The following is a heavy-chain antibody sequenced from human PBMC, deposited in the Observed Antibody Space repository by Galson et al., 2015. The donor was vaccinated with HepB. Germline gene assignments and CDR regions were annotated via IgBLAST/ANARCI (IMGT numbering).Heavy chain of an antibody. Sequence: ETLSLTCTVSGGSVSRGSHYWSWIRQPPGKGLEWIGYIYYTGSTNYNPSPKSRVTISADTSKNQFSLKLSSVTAADTAVYYCANYYDSSGYFPGALDIWGQGTMVTVSS. V-gene: IGHV4-61*01. CDR2: IYYTGST. CDR3: ANYYDSSGYFPGALDI. D-gene: IGHD3-22*01. CDR1: GGSVSRGSHY. J-gene: IGHJ3*02.